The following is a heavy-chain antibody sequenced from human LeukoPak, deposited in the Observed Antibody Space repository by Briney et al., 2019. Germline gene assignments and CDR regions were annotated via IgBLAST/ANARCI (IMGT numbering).Heavy chain of an antibody. D-gene: IGHD3-10*01. CDR1: GFTVSNNY. CDR2: ISYDGSNK. Sequence: GGSLRLSCAASGFTVSNNYLNWVRQAPGKGLEWVAVISYDGSNKYYADSVKGRFTISRDSSKNTLYLQMNSLRAEDTAVYYCAKDRLPGGFGPWGQGTLVTVSS. V-gene: IGHV3-30*18. J-gene: IGHJ5*02. CDR3: AKDRLPGGFGP.